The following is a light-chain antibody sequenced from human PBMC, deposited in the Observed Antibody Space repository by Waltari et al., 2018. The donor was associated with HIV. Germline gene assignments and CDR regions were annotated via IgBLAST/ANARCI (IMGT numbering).Light chain of an antibody. J-gene: IGLJ3*02. CDR3: AAWDNSLSAPV. CDR1: SSNIGSNY. CDR2: SNN. Sequence: QSVLTQPPSASGTPGQRVTISCSGSSSNIGSNYVYWYQQLPGTAPKLLIYSNNQRHSGVPDRFSGCNAGTSASLAISGRRSEDEADYYCAAWDNSLSAPVFGGGTKLTVL. V-gene: IGLV1-47*02.